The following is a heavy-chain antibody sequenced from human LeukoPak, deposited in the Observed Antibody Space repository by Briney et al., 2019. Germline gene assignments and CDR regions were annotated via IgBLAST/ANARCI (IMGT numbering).Heavy chain of an antibody. D-gene: IGHD3-22*01. CDR3: AGLVGRYSSGLYYYYFDY. Sequence: SETLSLTCAVSGGSISSTNWWSWVRQPPGKELEWIGEMYLSGTTHSNPSVKSRVTISIDKSKNQFFLNLSSVTAADTAVYYCAGLVGRYSSGLYYYYFDYWGQGTLVTVSS. V-gene: IGHV4-4*02. CDR1: GGSISSTNW. J-gene: IGHJ4*02. CDR2: MYLSGTT.